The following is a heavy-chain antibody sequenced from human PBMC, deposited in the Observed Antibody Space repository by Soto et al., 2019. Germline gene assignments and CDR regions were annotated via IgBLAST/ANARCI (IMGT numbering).Heavy chain of an antibody. J-gene: IGHJ5*02. Sequence: ASETLSLTCAVYGGSVNGYYWNWIRQPPGKGLEWIGEINHTGGTHYNPSLKSRVTMSVDTSKNQFSLRLSSVTAADTAIYYCATRITVFGLLIPPFDPWGQGTQGPSPQ. CDR2: INHTGGT. CDR3: ATRITVFGLLIPPFDP. D-gene: IGHD3-3*01. CDR1: GGSVNGYY. V-gene: IGHV4-34*01.